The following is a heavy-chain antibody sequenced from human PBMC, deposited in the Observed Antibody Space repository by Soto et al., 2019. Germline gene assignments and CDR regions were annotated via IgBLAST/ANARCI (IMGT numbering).Heavy chain of an antibody. J-gene: IGHJ4*02. CDR2: INPNSGGT. V-gene: IGHV1-2*02. CDR3: ARGSYYYDSSGYSYSLDY. CDR1: GYTFTGYY. D-gene: IGHD3-22*01. Sequence: QVQLVQSGAEVKKPGASVKVSCKASGYTFTGYYMHWVRQAPGQGLEWMGWINPNSGGTNYAQKFQGRVTMTRDTPISTADMELSRLKSDDTAVYYCARGSYYYDSSGYSYSLDYWGQGTLVTVSS.